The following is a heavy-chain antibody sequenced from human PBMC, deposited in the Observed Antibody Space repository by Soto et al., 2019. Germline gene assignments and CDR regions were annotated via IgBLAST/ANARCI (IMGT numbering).Heavy chain of an antibody. CDR3: ARHHGPTTSENWFDP. CDR2: ISTYSGDT. J-gene: IGHJ5*02. Sequence: QVHLVQSGVEVKTPGASVKVSCQASGYTFFTYDISWVRQAPGQGLEWMGWISTYSGDTKYAQKCPGRVTMTTLASTTTAYLELRSLRSDDTAVYYCARHHGPTTSENWFDPWGQGTLVTVSS. V-gene: IGHV1-18*01. D-gene: IGHD5-12*01. CDR1: GYTFFTYD.